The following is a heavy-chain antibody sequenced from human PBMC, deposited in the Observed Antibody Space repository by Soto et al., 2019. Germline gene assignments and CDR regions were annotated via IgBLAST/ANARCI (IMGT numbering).Heavy chain of an antibody. V-gene: IGHV3-23*01. CDR2: IRGGGIT. D-gene: IGHD6-13*01. Sequence: EVQVLESGGGLVQPGGSLRLSCAASGFPFSISTLTWVRQAPGRGLEFVSAIRGGGITYYADSVKGRFTFSRDNSKNTVWLQMSSLRAEDTAMYYCAKLYSTPNPSDYWGQGTLVTVSS. CDR3: AKLYSTPNPSDY. J-gene: IGHJ4*02. CDR1: GFPFSIST.